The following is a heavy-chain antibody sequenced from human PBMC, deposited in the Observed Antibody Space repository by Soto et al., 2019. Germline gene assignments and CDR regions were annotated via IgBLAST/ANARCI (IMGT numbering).Heavy chain of an antibody. CDR2: IYYSGST. D-gene: IGHD3-10*01. J-gene: IGHJ6*02. CDR1: GGSISSSSYY. Sequence: SETLSLTCTVSGGSISSSSYYWGWIRQPPGKGLEWIGSIYYSGSTYYNPSLKSRVTISVDTSKNQFSLKLSSVTAADTAVYYCARHQILWFGELLTPMDVWGQGTTVTVSS. CDR3: ARHQILWFGELLTPMDV. V-gene: IGHV4-39*01.